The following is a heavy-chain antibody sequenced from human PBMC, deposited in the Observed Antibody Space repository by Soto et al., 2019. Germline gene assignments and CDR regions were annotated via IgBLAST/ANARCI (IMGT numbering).Heavy chain of an antibody. Sequence: SMKVSCKASGGTFSSYAISWVRQAPGQVLELMGGIIPIFGTANYEQKFQGRVTITADKSTRTAYMELSSLRSEETAVYYCARDLRAAAGNYYYGMDVWGQGTTVTVSS. CDR1: GGTFSSYA. J-gene: IGHJ6*02. CDR3: ARDLRAAAGNYYYGMDV. D-gene: IGHD6-13*01. CDR2: IIPIFGTA. V-gene: IGHV1-69*06.